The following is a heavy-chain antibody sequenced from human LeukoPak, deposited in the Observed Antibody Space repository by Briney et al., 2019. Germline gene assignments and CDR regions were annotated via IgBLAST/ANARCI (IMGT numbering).Heavy chain of an antibody. V-gene: IGHV1-69*01. D-gene: IGHD3-3*01. CDR2: IIPIFGTA. Sequence: SVKVSCKASGGTFSSYAISWVRQAPGQGLEWMGGIIPIFGTANYAQKFQGRVTITADESTSTAYMELSSLRSEDTAVYYCAGVTIFGVVIRHYYGMDVWGQGTTVTVSS. J-gene: IGHJ6*02. CDR1: GGTFSSYA. CDR3: AGVTIFGVVIRHYYGMDV.